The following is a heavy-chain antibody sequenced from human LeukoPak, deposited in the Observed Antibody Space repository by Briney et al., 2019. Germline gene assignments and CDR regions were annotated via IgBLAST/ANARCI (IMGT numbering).Heavy chain of an antibody. CDR2: ISGSGGST. D-gene: IGHD2-21*02. CDR3: AIGGDLIYYYYGMDV. V-gene: IGHV3-23*01. CDR1: GFTFSSYA. J-gene: IGHJ6*02. Sequence: GGSLRLSCAASGFTFSSYAMSWVRQAPGKGLEWVSAISGSGGSTYYADSVKGRFTISRDNSKDTLYLQMNSLRAEDTAVYYCAIGGDLIYYYYGMDVWGQGTTVTVSS.